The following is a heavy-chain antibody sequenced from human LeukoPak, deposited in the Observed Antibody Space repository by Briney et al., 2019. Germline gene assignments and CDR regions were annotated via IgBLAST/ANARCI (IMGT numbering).Heavy chain of an antibody. V-gene: IGHV4-59*01. Sequence: ASETLSLTCTVSGGSISSYYWSWIRQPPGKGLKWIGYIYYSGSTNYNPSLKSRVTISVDTSKNQFSLKLSSVTAADTAVYYCARDKKGASCYDYWGQGTLVTVSS. CDR1: GGSISSYY. CDR2: IYYSGST. D-gene: IGHD2-2*01. CDR3: ARDKKGASCYDY. J-gene: IGHJ4*02.